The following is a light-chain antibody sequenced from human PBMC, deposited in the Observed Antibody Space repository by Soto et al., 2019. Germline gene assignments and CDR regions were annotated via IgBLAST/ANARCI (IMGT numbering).Light chain of an antibody. CDR1: SSDVGSYNL. J-gene: IGLJ1*01. CDR2: ECN. CDR3: FSYAGSTTSYV. V-gene: IGLV2-23*01. Sequence: QSALTQPASVSGSPGQSITFSCTVASSDVGSYNLVSWYQQHPGKAPKFMIYECNKRPSGVSNRFSGSQSGNTASLTISGLQAEDEADYYCFSYAGSTTSYVFGTGTKLTVL.